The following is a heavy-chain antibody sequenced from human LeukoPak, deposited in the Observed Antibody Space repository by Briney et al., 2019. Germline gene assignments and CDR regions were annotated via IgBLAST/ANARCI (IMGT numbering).Heavy chain of an antibody. Sequence: SETLSLTCAVYGGSFSDYYWSWIRQHPGKGLEWIGCIYYSGSTYYNPSLKSRVTISVDTSKNQFSLKLSSVTAADTAVYYCARERYCSGGSCYPNQYYFDYWGQGTLVTVSS. CDR3: ARERYCSGGSCYPNQYYFDY. CDR1: GGSFSDYY. D-gene: IGHD2-15*01. J-gene: IGHJ4*02. CDR2: IYYSGST. V-gene: IGHV4-31*11.